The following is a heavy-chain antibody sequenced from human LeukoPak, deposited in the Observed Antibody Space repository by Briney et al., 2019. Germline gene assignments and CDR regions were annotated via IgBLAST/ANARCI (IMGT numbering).Heavy chain of an antibody. J-gene: IGHJ4*02. D-gene: IGHD6-6*01. V-gene: IGHV3-30*02. CDR2: IRYDGSDK. Sequence: GGSLRLSCEASGFPFSSYGIHWVRQAPGKGLEWVAFIRYDGSDKYYADSVKGRFTISRDNSKNTLYLQMSSLRAEDMAVYYCAKGEYSVSPSFDHWGQGTLVTVSP. CDR3: AKGEYSVSPSFDH. CDR1: GFPFSSYG.